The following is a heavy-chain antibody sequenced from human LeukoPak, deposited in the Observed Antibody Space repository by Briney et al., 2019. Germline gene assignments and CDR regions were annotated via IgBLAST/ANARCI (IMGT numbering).Heavy chain of an antibody. CDR1: GFTFGSYA. D-gene: IGHD1-20*01. CDR2: ISGSGAYT. V-gene: IGHV3-23*01. J-gene: IGHJ4*02. CDR3: AKDGGAYNWDY. Sequence: GGSWRFSGAASGFTFGSYAVTWVRKAQGKGLEWVSGISGSGAYTYYADSVKGRLTISRDNSKNTLYLQMNSLRAEDTAVYYCAKDGGAYNWDYWGQGTLVTVSS.